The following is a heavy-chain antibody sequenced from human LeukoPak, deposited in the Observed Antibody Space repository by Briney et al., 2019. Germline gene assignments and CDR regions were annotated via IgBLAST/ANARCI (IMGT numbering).Heavy chain of an antibody. CDR3: ARERQWLVGDAFDI. J-gene: IGHJ3*02. Sequence: SETLSLTCTVSGGSISSYYWSWIRQPPGKGLEWIGYIYYSGSTNYNPSLKSRVTISVDTSKNQFSLKLSSVTAEDTAVYYCARERQWLVGDAFDIWGQGTMVTVSS. CDR1: GGSISSYY. D-gene: IGHD6-19*01. CDR2: IYYSGST. V-gene: IGHV4-59*12.